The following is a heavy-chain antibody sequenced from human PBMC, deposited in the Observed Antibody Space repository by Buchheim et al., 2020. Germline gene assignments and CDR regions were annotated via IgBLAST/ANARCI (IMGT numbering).Heavy chain of an antibody. Sequence: QVQLVESGGGVVQPGRSLRLSCAASGFTFSSYGMHWVRQAPGKGLEWVAVIWYDGSNKYYADSVKGRFTISRDNSKNTLYLQMNSLRAEDTAVYYCARSYYYDSSGYFTDYWGQGTL. J-gene: IGHJ4*02. CDR1: GFTFSSYG. CDR3: ARSYYYDSSGYFTDY. D-gene: IGHD3-22*01. V-gene: IGHV3-33*01. CDR2: IWYDGSNK.